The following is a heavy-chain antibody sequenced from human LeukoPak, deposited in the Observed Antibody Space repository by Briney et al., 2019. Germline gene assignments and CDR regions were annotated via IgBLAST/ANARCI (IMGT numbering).Heavy chain of an antibody. CDR2: IVGTGGGGST. CDR1: GFTFSSYA. J-gene: IGHJ4*02. Sequence: GGSLRLSCAASGFTFSSYAINWVRQTPGKGLEWVSSIVGTGGGGSTYYADSVKGRFTISRDNSKNTVYLQMNSLRAEDTAVYYCAKDKARFEVYSSGWYPFDYWGQGTLVTVSS. CDR3: AKDKARFEVYSSGWYPFDY. D-gene: IGHD6-19*01. V-gene: IGHV3-23*01.